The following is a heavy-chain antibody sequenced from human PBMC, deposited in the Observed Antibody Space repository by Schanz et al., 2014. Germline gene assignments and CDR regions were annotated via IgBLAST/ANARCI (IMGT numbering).Heavy chain of an antibody. CDR3: ATAKRLGDMDA. J-gene: IGHJ5*02. D-gene: IGHD5-12*01. CDR1: GYTFISYG. CDR2: ISAYNGHT. Sequence: QVQLVQSGAEVKKPGASVKVSCKASGYTFISYGIKWVRQAPGQGLEWMGWISAYNGHTDYAQKLQGRVTLTTDTSASTAYMELRNLRTDDTAVYDCATAKRLGDMDAWGQGTLVIVSS. V-gene: IGHV1-18*01.